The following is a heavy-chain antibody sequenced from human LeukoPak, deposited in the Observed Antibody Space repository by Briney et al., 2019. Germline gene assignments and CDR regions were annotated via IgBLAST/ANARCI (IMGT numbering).Heavy chain of an antibody. D-gene: IGHD5-24*01. V-gene: IGHV3-23*01. CDR3: AKGTPRDGYNSGYFDY. CDR1: GFTFSSYA. CDR2: ISDNGDYT. J-gene: IGHJ4*02. Sequence: GGSLRLSCAASGFTFSSYAMSWVRQAPGKGLEWVSIISDNGDYTYYADSVKGRFTISRDNSENTLYLQMNSLRAEDTAVYYCAKGTPRDGYNSGYFDYWGQGTLVTVSS.